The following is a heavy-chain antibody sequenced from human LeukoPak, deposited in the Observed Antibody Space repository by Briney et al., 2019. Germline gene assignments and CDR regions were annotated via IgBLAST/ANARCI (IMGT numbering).Heavy chain of an antibody. Sequence: GGSLRLSCAASGFSFTNAWMNWVRQAPGKGLEGVSAISGSGGSTYYADSVKGRFTISRDNSKNTLYLQMNSLRAEDTAVYYCAKSHSRVVRAGDAFDIWGQGTMVTVSS. D-gene: IGHD2-15*01. CDR3: AKSHSRVVRAGDAFDI. CDR2: ISGSGGST. CDR1: GFSFTNAW. J-gene: IGHJ3*02. V-gene: IGHV3-23*01.